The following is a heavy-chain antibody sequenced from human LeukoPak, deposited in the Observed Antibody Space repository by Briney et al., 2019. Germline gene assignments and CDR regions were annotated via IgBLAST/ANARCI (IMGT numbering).Heavy chain of an antibody. V-gene: IGHV3-7*01. D-gene: IGHD3-22*01. CDR3: ARDKNYYDSSRYSHPLDY. J-gene: IGHJ4*02. CDR2: IKQDGSEK. CDR1: GFTFSNAW. Sequence: PGGSLRLSCAASGFTFSNAWMSWVRRAPGKGLEWVANIKQDGSEKYYVDSVKGRFTISRDNAKNSLYLQMNSLRAEDPAVYYCARDKNYYDSSRYSHPLDYWGQGTLVTVSS.